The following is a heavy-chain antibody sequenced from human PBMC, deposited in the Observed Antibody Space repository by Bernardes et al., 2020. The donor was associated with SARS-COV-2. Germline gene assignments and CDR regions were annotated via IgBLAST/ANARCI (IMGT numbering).Heavy chain of an antibody. Sequence: VGSLILSCAASGFTFSSYAMSWVRQAPGKGLEWVSVISGSGGSTYYADSVKGRFSISRDNSKNTLYLQMNSLRAEDTAVYYCARVRDGAWHDALDVWGQGTMVTVSS. CDR3: ARVRDGAWHDALDV. CDR2: ISGSGGST. J-gene: IGHJ3*01. V-gene: IGHV3-23*01. D-gene: IGHD2-21*02. CDR1: GFTFSSYA.